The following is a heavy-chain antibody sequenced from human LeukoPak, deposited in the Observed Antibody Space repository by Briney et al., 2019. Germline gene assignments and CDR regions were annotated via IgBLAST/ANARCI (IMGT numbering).Heavy chain of an antibody. CDR1: GYTFTSYA. D-gene: IGHD6-13*01. J-gene: IGHJ4*02. CDR2: INAGNGNT. Sequence: ASVKVSCKASGYTFTSYAMHWVRQAPGQRLEWMGWINAGNGNTKYSQKFQGRVTITRDTSTSTAYMELRSLRSDDTAVYFCARDRIAAAVLDHWGQGTLVTVSS. V-gene: IGHV1-3*01. CDR3: ARDRIAAAVLDH.